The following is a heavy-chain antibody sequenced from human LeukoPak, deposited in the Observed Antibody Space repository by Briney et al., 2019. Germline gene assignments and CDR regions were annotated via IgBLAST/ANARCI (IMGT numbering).Heavy chain of an antibody. V-gene: IGHV1-2*02. Sequence: ASVKVSCKASGYTFTGYYMHWVRQAPGQGLEWMGWINPNSGGTNYAQKFQGRVTMTRDTSISTAYMELSSLRSEDTAVYYCARDDSPYYDSSGYYYGGWGQGTLVTVSP. J-gene: IGHJ4*02. CDR3: ARDDSPYYDSSGYYYGG. CDR1: GYTFTGYY. CDR2: INPNSGGT. D-gene: IGHD3-22*01.